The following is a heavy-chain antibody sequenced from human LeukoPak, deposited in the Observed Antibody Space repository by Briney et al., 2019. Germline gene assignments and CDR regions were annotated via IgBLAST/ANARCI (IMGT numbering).Heavy chain of an antibody. J-gene: IGHJ4*02. CDR1: GFTFSDHG. D-gene: IGHD3-10*01. V-gene: IGHV3-33*01. Sequence: GGSLRLSCAASGFTFSDHGMHWVRQAPGKGLEWVAIIWYNGSKKYYAGSVKGRFTISRDNSKNTLYLQMSSLRAEDTAVYYCARDPYGSGDGYFDYWGQGTLVTVSS. CDR2: IWYNGSKK. CDR3: ARDPYGSGDGYFDY.